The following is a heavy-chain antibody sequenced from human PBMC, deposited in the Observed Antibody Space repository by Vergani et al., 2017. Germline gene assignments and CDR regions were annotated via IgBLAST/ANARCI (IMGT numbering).Heavy chain of an antibody. Sequence: VQLVESGGGVVQPGRSLRLSCAASGFTFSSYAMSWVRQAPGKGLEWVSAISGSGGSTYYADSVKGRFTISRDNSKNTLYLQMNSLRAEDTAVYYCAKGRSGYYSSFDYWGQGTLVTVSS. D-gene: IGHD3-3*01. V-gene: IGHV3-23*04. CDR3: AKGRSGYYSSFDY. J-gene: IGHJ4*02. CDR2: ISGSGGST. CDR1: GFTFSSYA.